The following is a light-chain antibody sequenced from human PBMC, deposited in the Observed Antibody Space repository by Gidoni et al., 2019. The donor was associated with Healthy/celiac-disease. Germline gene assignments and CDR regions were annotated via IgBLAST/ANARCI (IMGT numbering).Light chain of an antibody. CDR2: DVS. J-gene: IGLJ1*01. CDR1: SSDVGGYNY. CDR3: SSYTSSSTLEGYV. Sequence: QSALTQPASVSGSPGQSIPISCTGTSSDVGGYNYVSWYQQHPGKAPKLMIYDVSNRPSGVSNRFSGSKSGNTASLTISGLQAEDEADYYCSSYTSSSTLEGYVFGTGTKVTVL. V-gene: IGLV2-14*03.